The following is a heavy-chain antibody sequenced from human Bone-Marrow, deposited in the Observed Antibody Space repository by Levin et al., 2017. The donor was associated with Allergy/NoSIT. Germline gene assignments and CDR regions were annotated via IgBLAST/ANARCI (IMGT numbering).Heavy chain of an antibody. J-gene: IGHJ4*02. V-gene: IGHV4-39*07. CDR1: GGSISSSSYY. CDR2: IYYSGST. Sequence: PSETLSLTCTVSGGSISSSSYYWGWIRQPPGKGLEWIGSIYYSGSTYYNPSLKSRVTISVDTSKNQFSLKLSSVTAADTAVYYCARVLFGFPGSSGLNDYFDYWGQGTLVTVSS. CDR3: ARVLFGFPGSSGLNDYFDY. D-gene: IGHD6-19*01.